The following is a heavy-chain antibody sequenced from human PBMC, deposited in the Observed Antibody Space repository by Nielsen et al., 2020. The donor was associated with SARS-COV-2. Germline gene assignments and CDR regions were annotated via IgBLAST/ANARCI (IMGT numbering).Heavy chain of an antibody. J-gene: IGHJ4*02. CDR1: GFTFSGSA. V-gene: IGHV3-73*01. Sequence: GESLKISCAASGFTFSGSAMHWVRQASGKGLEWLGRIRSEANDYATAYAASVKGRFTISRDDSKNTTYLQLYRLKTEDTAVYFCTRGLSDFWGQGTLVTVSS. D-gene: IGHD2-2*01. CDR2: IRSEANDYAT. CDR3: TRGLSDF.